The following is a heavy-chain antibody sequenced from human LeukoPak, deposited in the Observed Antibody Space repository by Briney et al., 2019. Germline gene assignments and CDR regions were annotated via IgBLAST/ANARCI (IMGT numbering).Heavy chain of an antibody. V-gene: IGHV3-33*01. D-gene: IGHD5-24*01. Sequence: GGSLRLSCAASGFTFSSYGMHWVRQAPGKGLEWVAVIWYDGSSKYYADSVKGRFTISRDNSKNTLYLQMNSLRAEDTAVYYCARASRRDGYGTPNGGQFDYWGQGTLVTVSS. J-gene: IGHJ4*02. CDR3: ARASRRDGYGTPNGGQFDY. CDR2: IWYDGSSK. CDR1: GFTFSSYG.